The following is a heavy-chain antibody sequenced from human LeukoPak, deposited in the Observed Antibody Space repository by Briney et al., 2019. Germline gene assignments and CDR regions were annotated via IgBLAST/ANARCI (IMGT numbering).Heavy chain of an antibody. CDR3: ARRSEYSSSWSFDY. J-gene: IGHJ4*02. CDR2: INPNSGGT. D-gene: IGHD6-13*01. V-gene: IGHV1-2*02. CDR1: GYTFTSYY. Sequence: ASVKVSCKASGYTFTSYYMHWVRQAPGQGLEWMGWINPNSGGTNYAQKFQGRVTMTRDTSISTAYMELSRLRSDDTAVYYCARRSEYSSSWSFDYWGQGTLVTVSS.